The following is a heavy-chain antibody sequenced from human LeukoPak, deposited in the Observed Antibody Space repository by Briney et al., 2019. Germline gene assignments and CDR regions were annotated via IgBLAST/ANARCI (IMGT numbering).Heavy chain of an antibody. CDR2: IYYSGST. J-gene: IGHJ3*02. Sequence: PSETLSLTCTVSGGSISSSSYYWGWIRQPPGKGLEWIGSIYYSGSTYYNPSLKSRVTISVDTSKNQFSLKLSSVTAADTAVYYCVRHAGRYSSGWYWDAFDIWGQGTMVTVSS. D-gene: IGHD6-19*01. CDR1: GGSISSSSYY. CDR3: VRHAGRYSSGWYWDAFDI. V-gene: IGHV4-39*01.